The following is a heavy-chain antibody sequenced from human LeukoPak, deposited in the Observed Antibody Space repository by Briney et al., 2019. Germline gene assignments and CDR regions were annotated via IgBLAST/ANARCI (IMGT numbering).Heavy chain of an antibody. J-gene: IGHJ4*02. CDR2: IYSAGAT. Sequence: GGSLRLSCGVSGLTVSTSYMTWVRQAPGKGLEWVSLIYSAGATHYADSVKGRFTISRDNSKNMLYLQMNSLRAEDTAVYHCAKDPTGYYYDSSGYLLPDYWGQGTLVTVSS. CDR3: AKDPTGYYYDSSGYLLPDY. CDR1: GLTVSTSY. D-gene: IGHD3-22*01. V-gene: IGHV3-53*05.